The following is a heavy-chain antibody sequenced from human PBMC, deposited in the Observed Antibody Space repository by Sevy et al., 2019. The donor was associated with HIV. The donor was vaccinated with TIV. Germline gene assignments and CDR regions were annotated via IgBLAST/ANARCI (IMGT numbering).Heavy chain of an antibody. CDR2: IYYSGRT. D-gene: IGHD3-16*02. CDR3: VRADYVWGSYRLDY. V-gene: IGHV4-31*03. Sequence: SETLSLTCTVSGGSISSGGYYWSWIRQHPGKGLEWIGYIYYSGRTYYNPSLKSRVTISVDTSKNQFSRKLSSVTAADTAVYYCVRADYVWGSYRLDYWGQGTLVTVSS. CDR1: GGSISSGGYY. J-gene: IGHJ4*02.